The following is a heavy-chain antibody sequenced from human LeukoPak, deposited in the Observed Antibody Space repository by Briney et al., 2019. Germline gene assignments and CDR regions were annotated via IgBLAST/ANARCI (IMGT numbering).Heavy chain of an antibody. CDR2: VYTSGST. J-gene: IGHJ4*02. Sequence: KPSETLSLTYTVSNYSISSGYYWSWIRQPAGKGLEWIGRVYTSGSTNYNPSLKSRVTISVDTSKNQFSLKLSSVTAADTAVYYCARSRSRGKLAVAGNEDYWGQGTLVTVSS. CDR3: ARSRSRGKLAVAGNEDY. V-gene: IGHV4-61*02. D-gene: IGHD6-19*01. CDR1: NYSISSGYY.